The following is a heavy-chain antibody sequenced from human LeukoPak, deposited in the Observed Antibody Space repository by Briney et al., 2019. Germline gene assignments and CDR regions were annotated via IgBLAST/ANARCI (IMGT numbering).Heavy chain of an antibody. CDR3: ARVSQGNWFDP. V-gene: IGHV3-53*01. J-gene: IGHJ5*02. CDR2: IYSGGST. CDR1: GFTVSSNY. Sequence: GGSLRLSCAASGFTVSSNYMSWVRQAPGKGLEWVSVIYSGGSTYYADSVKGRFTISRDNSKNTLYLQMNSLRAEDTAVYYCARVSQGNWFDPWGQGTLVTVSS.